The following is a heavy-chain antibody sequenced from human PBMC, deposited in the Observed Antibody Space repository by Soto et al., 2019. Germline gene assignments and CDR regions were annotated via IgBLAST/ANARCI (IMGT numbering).Heavy chain of an antibody. J-gene: IGHJ5*02. Sequence: PGGSLRLSCAASGFTFDEYAMHWVRQAPGKGLEWVSGISYDSGAIGYADSVKGRFTISRENSKNTAYLQMSSLRPEDTAVYYCVKGEYYYDGSPYHHSDPWRQASVVSASS. CDR2: ISYDSGAI. CDR1: GFTFDEYA. V-gene: IGHV3-9*01. CDR3: VKGEYYYDGSPYHHSDP. D-gene: IGHD3-22*01.